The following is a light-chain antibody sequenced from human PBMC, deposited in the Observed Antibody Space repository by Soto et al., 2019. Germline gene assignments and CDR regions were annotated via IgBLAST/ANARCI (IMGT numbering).Light chain of an antibody. J-gene: IGLJ1*01. Sequence: QSALTQPASVSGSPGQSITISFTGTSSDVGAYSYLSWYQQHPGKAPKVIIYEVTNRPSGVSSRFSGSKSGNTASLTIYGLQAEDEADYYCSSYTNTDSYVFGTGTKVTVL. CDR1: SSDVGAYSY. CDR3: SSYTNTDSYV. V-gene: IGLV2-14*01. CDR2: EVT.